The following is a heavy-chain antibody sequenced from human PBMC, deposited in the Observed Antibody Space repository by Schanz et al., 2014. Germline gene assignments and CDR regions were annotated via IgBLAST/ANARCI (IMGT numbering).Heavy chain of an antibody. J-gene: IGHJ4*02. CDR1: SFTVSSNY. CDR3: EKEPRGRDGVD. Sequence: ASSFTVSSNYMSFLRQAPGRGLECLSGISATGSMTYYADSVKGRFSISRDNSNNMLYVQLDNLRAEDPAVYYREKEPRGRDGVDWGEGVLVIVSA. D-gene: IGHD2-15*01. CDR2: ISATGSMT. V-gene: IGHV3-23*01.